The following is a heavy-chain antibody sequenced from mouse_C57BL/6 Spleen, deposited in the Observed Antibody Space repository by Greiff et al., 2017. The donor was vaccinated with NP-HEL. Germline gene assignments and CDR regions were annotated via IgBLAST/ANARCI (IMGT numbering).Heavy chain of an antibody. CDR2: IYPGDGDT. CDR3: ARDRQPYAMDY. J-gene: IGHJ4*01. Sequence: VQLQQSGPELVKPGASVKISCKASGYAFSSSWMNWVKQRPGKGLEWIGRIYPGDGDTNYNGKFKGKATLTADKSSSTAYMQLSSLTSEDSAVYFCARDRQPYAMDYWGQGTSVTVSS. CDR1: GYAFSSSW. V-gene: IGHV1-82*01. D-gene: IGHD3-2*01.